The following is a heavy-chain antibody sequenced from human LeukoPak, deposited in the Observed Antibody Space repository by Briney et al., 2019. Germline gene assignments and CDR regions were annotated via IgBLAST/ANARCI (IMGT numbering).Heavy chain of an antibody. CDR3: ASRKLGNDY. CDR1: GFTFSSYS. Sequence: PGGSLRLSCAASGFTFSSYSMNWVRQAPGKGLEWIGYIYYTGSSSYNPSLRSRVTISADTSKNQFSLKLSSVTAADTAVYYCASRKLGNDYWGQGTLVTVSS. CDR2: IYYTGSS. J-gene: IGHJ4*01. V-gene: IGHV4-59*01. D-gene: IGHD7-27*01.